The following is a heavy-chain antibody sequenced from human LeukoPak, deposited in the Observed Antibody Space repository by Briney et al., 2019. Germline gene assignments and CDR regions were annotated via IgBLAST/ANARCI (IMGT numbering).Heavy chain of an antibody. V-gene: IGHV1-8*01. CDR3: ARNEASTGYFVY. CDR2: MNPNSGNT. J-gene: IGHJ4*02. D-gene: IGHD3-10*01. Sequence: ASVKVSCKASGYAFTTYDINWVRQATGQGLEWLGWMNPNSGNTGYAQKFQGRVSMTRDTSISTAYMELSSLRSEDTAVYYCARNEASTGYFVYWGQGTLVTVSS. CDR1: GYAFTTYD.